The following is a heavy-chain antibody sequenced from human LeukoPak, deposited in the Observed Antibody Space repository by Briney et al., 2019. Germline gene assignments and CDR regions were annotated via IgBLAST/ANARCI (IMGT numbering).Heavy chain of an antibody. Sequence: PGGSLRLSCVVSGFTFSSYAMHWVRQAPGKGLEWIGEVHLDGRTNYNPSLESRLTMSVDLSENHISLKLTSVTAADTAVYYCAREGGFYRPLDYSGQGTLVTVSS. CDR3: AREGGFYRPLDY. CDR2: VHLDGRT. V-gene: IGHV4-34*10. D-gene: IGHD3-3*01. CDR1: GFTFSSYA. J-gene: IGHJ4*02.